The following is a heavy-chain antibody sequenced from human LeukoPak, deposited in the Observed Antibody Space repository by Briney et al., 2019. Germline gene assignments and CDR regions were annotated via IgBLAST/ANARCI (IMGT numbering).Heavy chain of an antibody. J-gene: IGHJ4*02. Sequence: VGSLRGASATPEFTVSGNAISWGRHGLVKGLEWVSTISVSGATTYYADSVKGRFTISRGNSKNTLFLQMNSLRAEDTAVYYCAKDRLYCSSTSCPLEFDYWGQGILVTVSS. D-gene: IGHD2-2*01. CDR2: ISVSGATT. CDR3: AKDRLYCSSTSCPLEFDY. CDR1: EFTVSGNA. V-gene: IGHV3-23*01.